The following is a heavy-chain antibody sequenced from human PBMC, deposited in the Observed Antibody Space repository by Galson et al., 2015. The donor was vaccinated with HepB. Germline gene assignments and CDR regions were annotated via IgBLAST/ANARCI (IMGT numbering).Heavy chain of an antibody. Sequence: SLRLSCAASGFIFGSYWMSWVRQAPGKGLEWVANIKLDGSDKYYVDSVKGRFTISRDNAKNSLYLQMNNLRAEDTAIYYCAKDDAGIGMSYWGQGALVIVSS. CDR2: IKLDGSDK. D-gene: IGHD6-13*01. CDR3: AKDDAGIGMSY. CDR1: GFIFGSYW. J-gene: IGHJ4*02. V-gene: IGHV3-7*03.